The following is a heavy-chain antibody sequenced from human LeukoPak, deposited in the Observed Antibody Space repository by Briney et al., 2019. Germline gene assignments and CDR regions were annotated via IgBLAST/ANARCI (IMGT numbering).Heavy chain of an antibody. J-gene: IGHJ3*02. V-gene: IGHV1-8*01. D-gene: IGHD6-13*01. CDR1: GYTFTSYD. CDR3: ARITLVPDAFDI. Sequence: GASVKVSCRASGYTFTSYDINWVRQATGQGLEWMGWMNPNSGNTGYAQKFQGRVTMTRNTSISTAYMELSSLRSVDTAVYYCARITLVPDAFDIWGQGTMVTVSS. CDR2: MNPNSGNT.